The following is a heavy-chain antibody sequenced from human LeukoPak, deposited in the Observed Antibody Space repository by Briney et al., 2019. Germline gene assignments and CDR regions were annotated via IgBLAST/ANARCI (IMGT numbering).Heavy chain of an antibody. CDR1: GFTVSSNY. D-gene: IGHD5-18*01. Sequence: PGGSLRLSCAASGFTVSSNYVSWVRQAPGKGLEWVSVIYSSGGTQYADSVKGRFTISRDNSKNTLYLQMNTLRAEDTAVYYCARHGVHTAMVLGEGTPYDYWGQGTLVTVSS. J-gene: IGHJ4*02. CDR3: ARHGVHTAMVLGEGTPYDY. V-gene: IGHV3-66*04. CDR2: IYSSGGT.